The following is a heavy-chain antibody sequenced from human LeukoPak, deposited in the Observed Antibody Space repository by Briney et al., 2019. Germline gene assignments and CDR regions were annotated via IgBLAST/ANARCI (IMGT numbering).Heavy chain of an antibody. Sequence: SQTLSLTCAISGDSVSTDIGWNWIRQSPSRGLEWLGRTYYRSKWFYDYGVSVKSRVTIKPDTSKNQFSLQLNSVTPEDTAVYYCARGWLRGYFDPWGQGTQVTVSS. D-gene: IGHD5-12*01. CDR1: GDSVSTDIG. CDR2: TYYRSKWFY. CDR3: ARGWLRGYFDP. V-gene: IGHV6-1*01. J-gene: IGHJ5*02.